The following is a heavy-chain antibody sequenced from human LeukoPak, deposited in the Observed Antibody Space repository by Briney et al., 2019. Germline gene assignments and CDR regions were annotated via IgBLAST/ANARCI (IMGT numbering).Heavy chain of an antibody. CDR3: AEPRLASNNWFDP. CDR1: GYTFTSYG. CDR2: ISAYSGNT. D-gene: IGHD2-15*01. J-gene: IGHJ5*02. V-gene: IGHV1-18*01. Sequence: ASVKVSFEASGYTFTSYGISWVRQAPGQGLEWMGRISAYSGNTNYAQKLQGTVTMATDTSTSTAYMELRSLRSGDTAVYYCAEPRLASNNWFDPWGQGTLVTVSS.